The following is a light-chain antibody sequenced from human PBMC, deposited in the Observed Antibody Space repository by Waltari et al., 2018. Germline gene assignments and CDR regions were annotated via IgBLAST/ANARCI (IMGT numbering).Light chain of an antibody. CDR2: GAS. J-gene: IGKJ4*01. CDR3: QQYYVWPPIT. V-gene: IGKV3-15*01. Sequence: VLLTQSPASLSVSPWDTVILSCRASQSVRTNLVWYQQKAGQAPRTLIYGASTRASGVPSRFSGSGSETDFTLIISSLQSEDAAVYFCQQYYVWPPITFGGGTKLEI. CDR1: QSVRTN.